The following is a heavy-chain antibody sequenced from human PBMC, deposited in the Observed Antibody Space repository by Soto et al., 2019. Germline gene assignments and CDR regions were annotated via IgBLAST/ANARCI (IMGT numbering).Heavy chain of an antibody. D-gene: IGHD6-19*01. CDR2: IYHSGST. Sequence: QVQLEESGPGLVKPSGTLSLTCAVSGDSISSSNWWSWVRQPPGKGLEWIGEIYHSGSTNYNPSLKSRVTISVDKSKNQFSLKLNSVTAADTAVYHCAGERGDQWLATSYYSDYWGQGILVTVSS. CDR1: GDSISSSNW. J-gene: IGHJ4*02. V-gene: IGHV4-4*02. CDR3: AGERGDQWLATSYYSDY.